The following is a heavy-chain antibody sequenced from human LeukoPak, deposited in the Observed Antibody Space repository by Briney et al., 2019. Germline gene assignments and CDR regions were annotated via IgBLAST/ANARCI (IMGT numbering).Heavy chain of an antibody. CDR1: GGSISSYY. J-gene: IGHJ6*02. Sequence: SETLPLTCTVSGGSISSYYWSWIRQPPGKGLEWIGYIYYSGSTNYNPSLKSRVTISVDTSKNQFSLKLSSVTAADTAVYYCARGSTYYDILTYDYYYYGMDVWGQGTTVTVSS. D-gene: IGHD3-9*01. CDR2: IYYSGST. V-gene: IGHV4-59*01. CDR3: ARGSTYYDILTYDYYYYGMDV.